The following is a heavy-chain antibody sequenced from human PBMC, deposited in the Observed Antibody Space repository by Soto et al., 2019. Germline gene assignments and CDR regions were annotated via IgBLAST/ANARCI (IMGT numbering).Heavy chain of an antibody. CDR2: IIPIFGTA. D-gene: IGHD2-2*02. CDR3: ARDSPGGYCSSTSCYTWFDP. Sequence: SVKVSCKASGGTFSSYAISWVRQAPGQGLEWMGGIIPIFGTANYAQKFQGRVTITADESTSTAYMELGSLRSEDTAVYYCARDSPGGYCSSTSCYTWFDPWGQGTLVTVSS. CDR1: GGTFSSYA. J-gene: IGHJ5*02. V-gene: IGHV1-69*13.